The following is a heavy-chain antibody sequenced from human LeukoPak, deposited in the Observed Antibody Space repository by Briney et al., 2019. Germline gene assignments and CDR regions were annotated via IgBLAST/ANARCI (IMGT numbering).Heavy chain of an antibody. CDR2: ISGNSSYI. CDR3: ARDRSNGVLFRY. J-gene: IGHJ4*02. Sequence: GGSLRLSCAASGFTFSSYNMNWVRQAPGKGLEGVSSISGNSSYIYYADSVKGRFTISRDSAKNSLYLQMNSLRAEDTAVYYCARDRSNGVLFRYWGQGTLVTVSS. CDR1: GFTFSSYN. V-gene: IGHV3-21*01. D-gene: IGHD7-27*01.